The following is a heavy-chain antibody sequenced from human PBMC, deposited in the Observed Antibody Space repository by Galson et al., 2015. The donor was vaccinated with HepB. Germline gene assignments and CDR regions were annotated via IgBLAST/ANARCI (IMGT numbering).Heavy chain of an antibody. J-gene: IGHJ4*02. D-gene: IGHD5-18*01. CDR2: IKYDGNEK. CDR1: GFTFSNNW. Sequence: SLRLSCAASGFTFSNNWMSWVRQAPRKGLEWVASIKYDGNEKYYVDSVEGRFTVSRDNAKNSLFLQMNSLRVEDTAVYYCARIGDEGYTNMVKWGQGTLVTVSS. V-gene: IGHV3-7*03. CDR3: ARIGDEGYTNMVK.